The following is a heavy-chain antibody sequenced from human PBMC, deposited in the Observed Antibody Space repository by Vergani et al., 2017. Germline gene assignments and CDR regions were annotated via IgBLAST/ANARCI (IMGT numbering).Heavy chain of an antibody. D-gene: IGHD3-3*01. CDR2: ISGSGGST. V-gene: IGHV3-23*01. CDR3: AKDFSGYDLWSGYNYYYYYMDV. Sequence: EVQLLESGGGLVQPGGSLRLSCAASGFTFSSYAMSWVRQAPGKGMEWVSAISGSGGSTSYGDPVKGRFTIPRDNSENTLYLQMNSMRAEDTAVYYWAKDFSGYDLWSGYNYYYYYMDVWGRGTMVTVSS. CDR1: GFTFSSYA. J-gene: IGHJ6*03.